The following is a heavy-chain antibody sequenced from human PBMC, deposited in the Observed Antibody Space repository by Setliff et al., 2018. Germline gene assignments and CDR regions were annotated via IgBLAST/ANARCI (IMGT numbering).Heavy chain of an antibody. CDR3: SRLVRYCTVRTCHTASGAEI. CDR1: GYTFTSSG. J-gene: IGHJ4*02. D-gene: IGHD2-8*02. Sequence: GASVKVSCKASGYTFTSSGITWVRKAPGQGLEWMGWISVYSGNTNYAQKLQGRVTMTTDTYTSTAYMELRSLTPEDTAVYYCSRLVRYCTVRTCHTASGAEIWGQGTLVTVSS. CDR2: ISVYSGNT. V-gene: IGHV1-18*01.